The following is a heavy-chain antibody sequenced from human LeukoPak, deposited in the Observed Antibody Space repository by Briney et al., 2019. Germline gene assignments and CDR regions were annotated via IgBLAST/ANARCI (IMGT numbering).Heavy chain of an antibody. D-gene: IGHD6-19*01. J-gene: IGHJ6*02. CDR1: GGTFSSYA. Sequence: GSSVKVSCKASGGTFSSYAISWVRQAPGQGLEWMGGIIPIFGTANYAQKFQGRVTITADESTSTAYMELSSLRSEDTAVYYCAREMAGNFYYYYYGMDVWGQGTTVTVSS. CDR2: IIPIFGTA. CDR3: AREMAGNFYYYYYGMDV. V-gene: IGHV1-69*01.